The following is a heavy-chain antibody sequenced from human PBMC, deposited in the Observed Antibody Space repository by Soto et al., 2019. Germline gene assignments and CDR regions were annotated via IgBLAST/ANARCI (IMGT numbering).Heavy chain of an antibody. D-gene: IGHD3-10*02. CDR2: IYHTGHS. CDR3: ARGKGSGAGVRGVIWFGP. Sequence: SETLSLTCDVSGESICSVYYSWNWIRQPPGKGLEWIGYIYHTGHSYYNPSLKSRVSISVDTSKSKFSLKLSPVTAADTAVYYCARGKGSGAGVRGVIWFGPWGQGTLVTVSS. V-gene: IGHV4-30-2*01. CDR1: GESICSVYYS. J-gene: IGHJ5*02.